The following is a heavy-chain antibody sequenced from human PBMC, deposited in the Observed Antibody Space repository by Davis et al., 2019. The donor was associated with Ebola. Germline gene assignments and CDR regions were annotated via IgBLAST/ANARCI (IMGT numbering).Heavy chain of an antibody. V-gene: IGHV3-74*01. D-gene: IGHD1-7*01. J-gene: IGHJ4*02. CDR1: GFTFSSYW. Sequence: GESLKISCAASGFTFSSYWMHWVRQAPGKGLVWVSRINSDGSSTSYADSVKGRFTISRDNAKNTRYLQMNSLRAEDTAVYYCARDNWNYDFDYWGQGTLVTVSS. CDR2: INSDGSST. CDR3: ARDNWNYDFDY.